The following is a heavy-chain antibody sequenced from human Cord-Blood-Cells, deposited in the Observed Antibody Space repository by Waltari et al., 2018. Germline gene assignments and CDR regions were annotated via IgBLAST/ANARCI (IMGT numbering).Heavy chain of an antibody. CDR2: IIPIFGTA. V-gene: IGHV1-69*01. Sequence: QVQLVQSGAEVKKPGSSVKVSCNASGGTFSSYAISWLRQAPGQGLEWMGGIIPIFGTANYAQKFQGRVTITADESTSTAYMELSSLRSEDTAVYYCARFTETGDDAFDIWGQGTMVTVSS. J-gene: IGHJ3*02. CDR1: GGTFSSYA. D-gene: IGHD7-27*01. CDR3: ARFTETGDDAFDI.